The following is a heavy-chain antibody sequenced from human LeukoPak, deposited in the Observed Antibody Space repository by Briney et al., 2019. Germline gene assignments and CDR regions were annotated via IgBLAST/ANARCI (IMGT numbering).Heavy chain of an antibody. CDR1: GGSFSGYY. V-gene: IGHV4-34*01. D-gene: IGHD4-17*01. CDR3: ACRTTVTYYYYMDV. J-gene: IGHJ6*03. CDR2: INHSGST. Sequence: SETLSLTCAVYGGSFSGYYWSWLRQPPGKGLEWIGEINHSGSTNYNPSLKSRVTISVDTSKNQFSLKLSSVTAADTAVYYCACRTTVTYYYYMDVWGKGTTVTVSS.